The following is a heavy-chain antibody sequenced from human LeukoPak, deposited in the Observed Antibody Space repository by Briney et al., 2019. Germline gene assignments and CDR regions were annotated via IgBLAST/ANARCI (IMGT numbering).Heavy chain of an antibody. J-gene: IGHJ6*03. D-gene: IGHD3-3*01. CDR3: ARIHPPGGFLEWPLGPWYMDV. CDR2: IYYSGST. CDR1: GGSISSSSYY. Sequence: KPSETLSLTCTVSGGSISSSSYYWGWIRQPPGKGLEWIGSIYYSGSTYYNPSLKSRVTISVDTSKNQFSLKLSSVTAADTAVYYCARIHPPGGFLEWPLGPWYMDVWGKGTTVTVSS. V-gene: IGHV4-39*01.